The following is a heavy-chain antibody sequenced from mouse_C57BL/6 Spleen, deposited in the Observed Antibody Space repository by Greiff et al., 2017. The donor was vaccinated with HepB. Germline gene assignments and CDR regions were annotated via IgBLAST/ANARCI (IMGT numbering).Heavy chain of an antibody. D-gene: IGHD1-1*01. CDR1: GFTFSSYA. J-gene: IGHJ4*01. CDR2: ISDGGSYT. V-gene: IGHV5-4*01. Sequence: EVKVVESGGGLVKPGGSLKLSCAASGFTFSSYAMSWVRQTPDKRLEWVATISDGGSYTYYPDNVKGRFTISRDNAKNNLYLQMSHLKSEDTAMYYCARDYGSRTYAMDYWGQGTSVTVSS. CDR3: ARDYGSRTYAMDY.